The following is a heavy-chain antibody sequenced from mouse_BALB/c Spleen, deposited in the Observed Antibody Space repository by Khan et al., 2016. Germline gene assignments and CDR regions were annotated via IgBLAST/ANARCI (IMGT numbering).Heavy chain of an antibody. CDR2: IWAGGST. CDR3: ARETARATFDY. CDR1: GFSLTSYG. D-gene: IGHD3-2*01. V-gene: IGHV2-9*02. Sequence: QVQLKESGPGLVAPSQSLSITCTVSGFSLTSYGVHWVRQPPGKGLEWLGVIWAGGSTNYNSALMSRLIISKDKSKSQVFLKMNSLQTDDTAMYYCARETARATFDYWGQGTTLTVSS. J-gene: IGHJ2*01.